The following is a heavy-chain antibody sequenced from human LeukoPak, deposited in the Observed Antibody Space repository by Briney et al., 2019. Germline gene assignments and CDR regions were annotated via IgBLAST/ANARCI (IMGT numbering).Heavy chain of an antibody. D-gene: IGHD2-15*01. Sequence: SETLSLTCAVSGYSISSGYYWGWIRQPPGQGLEWIGSIYHSGSTYYNPSLKSRVTISVDTSKNQFSLKLSSVTAADTAVYYCARKYCSGGRCSGLYNWFDPWGQGTLVTVSS. CDR2: IYHSGST. V-gene: IGHV4-38-2*01. CDR1: GYSISSGYY. J-gene: IGHJ5*02. CDR3: ARKYCSGGRCSGLYNWFDP.